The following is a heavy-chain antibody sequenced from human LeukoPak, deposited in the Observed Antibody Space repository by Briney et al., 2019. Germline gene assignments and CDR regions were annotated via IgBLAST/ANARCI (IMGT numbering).Heavy chain of an antibody. Sequence: ASVKVSCKASGYTFTSYDINWVRQATGQGLELKGWMNPNSGNTGYAQKFQGRVTMTRNTSISTAYMEVSSLRSEDTAVYYCARFNHYYGSGSYYRRNWFDPWGQGTLVTGSS. J-gene: IGHJ5*02. CDR3: ARFNHYYGSGSYYRRNWFDP. V-gene: IGHV1-8*01. CDR1: GYTFTSYD. D-gene: IGHD3-10*01. CDR2: MNPNSGNT.